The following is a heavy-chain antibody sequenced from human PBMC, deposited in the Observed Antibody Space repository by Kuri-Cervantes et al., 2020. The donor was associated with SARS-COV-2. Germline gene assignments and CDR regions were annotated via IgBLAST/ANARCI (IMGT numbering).Heavy chain of an antibody. CDR2: IDHSDPYT. CDR3: AGHFPVYYYGRGYYHNDY. V-gene: IGHV5-10-1*01. J-gene: IGHJ4*02. CDR1: GYSFTSYY. Sequence: GGSLRLSCTGSGYSFTSYYISWVRQLPGKGLEWMGRIDHSDPYTNYTPPCQGHVTISADKSIGTTYVQWCSLKASHTVMYYSAGHFPVYYYGRGYYHNDYWGQGTLVTVSS. D-gene: IGHD3-22*01.